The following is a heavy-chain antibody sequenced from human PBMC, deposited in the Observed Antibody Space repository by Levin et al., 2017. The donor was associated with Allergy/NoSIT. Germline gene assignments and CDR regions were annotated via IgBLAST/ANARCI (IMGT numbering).Heavy chain of an antibody. CDR3: ASSQDPTLLRS. Sequence: GGSLRLSCAASGFTVSRNYMSWVRQAPGKGLEWVSVIYSGGKTYYADSVKGRFAISRDSSKNTLYLQMNSLRAEDTAVYYCASSQDPTLLRSWGQGTLVIVSS. V-gene: IGHV3-53*01. CDR1: GFTVSRNY. J-gene: IGHJ1*01. CDR2: IYSGGKT. D-gene: IGHD2-21*01.